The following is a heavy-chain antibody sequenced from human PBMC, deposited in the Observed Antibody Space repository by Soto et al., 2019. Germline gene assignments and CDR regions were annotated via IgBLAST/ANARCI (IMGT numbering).Heavy chain of an antibody. CDR1: GFTFSRYA. J-gene: IGHJ5*02. CDR2: ISSNGGST. CDR3: AKDSGKVVAADNNWFDP. D-gene: IGHD2-15*01. Sequence: GGSLRLSCAASGFTFSRYAMHWVRQAPGKGLEYVSAISSNGGSTYYANSVKDRFTISRDNSKNTLYLQMNSLRAEDTAVYYCAKDSGKVVAADNNWFDPWGQGTLVTVSS. V-gene: IGHV3-64*01.